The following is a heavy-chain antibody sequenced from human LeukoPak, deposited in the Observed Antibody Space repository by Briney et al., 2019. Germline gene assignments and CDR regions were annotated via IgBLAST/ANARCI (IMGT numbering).Heavy chain of an antibody. CDR1: GYTFTGYY. D-gene: IGHD3-3*01. CDR2: INPSGGST. Sequence: ASVKVSCKASGYTFTGYYMHWVRQAPGQGLEWMGWINPSGGSTSYAQKFQGRVTMTRDMSTSTVYMELSSLRSEDTAVYYCARVYYDFWSGYYNQYYFDYWGQGTLVTVSS. CDR3: ARVYYDFWSGYYNQYYFDY. J-gene: IGHJ4*02. V-gene: IGHV1-46*01.